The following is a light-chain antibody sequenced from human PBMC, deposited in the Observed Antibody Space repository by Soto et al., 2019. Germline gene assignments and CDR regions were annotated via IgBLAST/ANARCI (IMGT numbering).Light chain of an antibody. V-gene: IGKV4-1*01. CDR3: QQYYDTPYT. J-gene: IGKJ2*01. CDR2: WAS. CDR1: QSVLYSSNNRNY. Sequence: DIAMTQSPVSLSVSLGERATINCKSSQSVLYSSNNRNYLAWYQQKPGHPPKLLIYWASTRESGVPERFSGSGYGTDFTLTISSLQAEDVAVYYCQQYYDTPYTFGQGTKLEIK.